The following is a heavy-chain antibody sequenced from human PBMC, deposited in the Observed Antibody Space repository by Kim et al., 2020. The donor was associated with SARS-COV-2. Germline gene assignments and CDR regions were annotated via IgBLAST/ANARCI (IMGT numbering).Heavy chain of an antibody. J-gene: IGHJ6*01. D-gene: IGHD2-2*01. CDR1: GGSFSGYY. CDR3: ARGIVVVPAAQRLYYYYYG. CDR2: INHSGST. Sequence: SETLSLTCAVYGGSFSGYYWSWIRQPPGKGLEWIGEINHSGSTNYNPSLKSRVTISVDTSKNQFSLKLSSVTAADTAVYYCARGIVVVPAAQRLYYYYYG. V-gene: IGHV4-34*01.